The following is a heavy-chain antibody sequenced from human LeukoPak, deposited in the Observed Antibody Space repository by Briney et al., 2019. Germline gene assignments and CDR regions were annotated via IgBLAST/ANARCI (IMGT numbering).Heavy chain of an antibody. CDR2: IWSDGSDK. V-gene: IGHV3-33*01. Sequence: PGRSLRLSCAAPGFTFSNFGTHWVRQAPGKGLEWVAVIWSDGSDKYYADSVKGRFTISRDSSKNTLYLQMNSLRAEDTAVYYCARRRYSGYDFDYRGQGTLVTVSS. CDR3: ARRRYSGYDFDY. CDR1: GFTFSNFG. D-gene: IGHD5-12*01. J-gene: IGHJ4*02.